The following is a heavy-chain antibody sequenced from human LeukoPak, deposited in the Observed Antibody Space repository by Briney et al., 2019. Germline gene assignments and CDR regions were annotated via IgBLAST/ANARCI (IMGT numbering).Heavy chain of an antibody. CDR1: GFTFSSYS. D-gene: IGHD3-10*01. CDR3: ARGSWFGELSLDY. J-gene: IGHJ4*02. Sequence: GGSLRLSCAASGFTFSSYSMNWVRQAPGKGLEWVSSTSSSSSYIYYADSVKGRFTISRDNAKNSLYLQMNSLRAEDTAVYYCARGSWFGELSLDYWGQGTLVTVSS. V-gene: IGHV3-21*01. CDR2: TSSSSSYI.